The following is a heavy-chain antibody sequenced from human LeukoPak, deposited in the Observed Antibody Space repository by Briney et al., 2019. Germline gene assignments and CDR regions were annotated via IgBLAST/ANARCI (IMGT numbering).Heavy chain of an antibody. CDR1: GGSISSSSYY. J-gene: IGHJ4*02. CDR3: ARRRDYGDYFDY. CDR2: IYYSGST. D-gene: IGHD4-17*01. V-gene: IGHV4-39*01. Sequence: PSETLSLTCTVSGGSISSSSYYWGWIRQPPGKGLEWIGSIYYSGSTYYNPSLKSRVTISVDTSKNQFSLKLSSVTAADTAVYYCARRRDYGDYFDYWGQGTLATVSS.